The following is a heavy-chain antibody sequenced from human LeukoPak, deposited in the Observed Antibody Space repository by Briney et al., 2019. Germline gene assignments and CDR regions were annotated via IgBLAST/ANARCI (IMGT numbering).Heavy chain of an antibody. CDR3: ARGGGGSGYQIDEYFQH. CDR1: GYTFTSYD. J-gene: IGHJ1*01. Sequence: ASVKVSCKASGYTFTSYDINWVRQATGQGLEWMGWMNPNSGNTGYAQKFQGRVTMTRNTSISTAYMELRSLRSGGGGGYWCARGGGGSGYQIDEYFQHWGQGTLVTVSS. D-gene: IGHD5-12*01. CDR2: MNPNSGNT. V-gene: IGHV1-8*01.